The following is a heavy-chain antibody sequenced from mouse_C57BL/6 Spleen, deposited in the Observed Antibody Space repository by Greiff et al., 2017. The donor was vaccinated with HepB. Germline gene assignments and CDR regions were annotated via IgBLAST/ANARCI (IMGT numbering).Heavy chain of an antibody. CDR3: ARLGSTMVTTDAMDY. V-gene: IGHV5-17*01. J-gene: IGHJ4*01. Sequence: EVMLVESGGGLVKPGGSLKLSCAASGFTFSDYGMHWVRQAPEKGLEWVAYISSGSSTIYYADTVKGRFTISRDNAKNTLFLQMTSLRSEDTAMYYCARLGSTMVTTDAMDYWGQGTSVTVSS. CDR1: GFTFSDYG. D-gene: IGHD2-2*01. CDR2: ISSGSSTI.